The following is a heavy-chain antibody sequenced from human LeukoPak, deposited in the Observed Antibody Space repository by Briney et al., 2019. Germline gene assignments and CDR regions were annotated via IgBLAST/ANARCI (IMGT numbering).Heavy chain of an antibody. D-gene: IGHD3/OR15-3a*01. Sequence: SETLSLTCTVSGGSISSTSYYWGWIRQPPGKGLEWIGSIYYSGSTYYNPSLKSRVTISVDTSKNQFSLKLSSVTAADTAVYYCARELAWTPRSYYYYYMDVWGKGTTVTVSS. CDR2: IYYSGST. J-gene: IGHJ6*03. CDR1: GGSISSTSYY. CDR3: ARELAWTPRSYYYYYMDV. V-gene: IGHV4-39*07.